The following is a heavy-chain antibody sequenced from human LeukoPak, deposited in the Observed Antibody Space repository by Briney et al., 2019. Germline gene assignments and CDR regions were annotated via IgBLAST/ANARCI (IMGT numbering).Heavy chain of an antibody. V-gene: IGHV3-23*01. CDR2: ISGSGAGT. CDR1: GFTFSSYA. CDR3: AKMVREFYTISYYFDY. D-gene: IGHD2-8*01. J-gene: IGHJ4*02. Sequence: PGGSLRLSCAVSGFTFSSYAMNWVRQAPGKGLEWASGISGSGAGTYYADSVKGRFTISRDNSKNTLYLQMNSLRAEDTAVYYCAKMVREFYTISYYFDYWGQGTLVTVSS.